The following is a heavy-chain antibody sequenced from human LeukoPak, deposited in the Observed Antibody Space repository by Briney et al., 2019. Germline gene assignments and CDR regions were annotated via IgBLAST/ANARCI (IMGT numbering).Heavy chain of an antibody. D-gene: IGHD1-26*01. CDR3: ARRGTYGTLDY. J-gene: IGHJ4*02. CDR2: IYPGEYDI. CDR1: GYSFTSYW. V-gene: IGHV5-51*01. Sequence: GESLKISCKGSGYSFTSYWIGWVRQMPGKGLEWMGIIYPGEYDIRYSPSFQGQVTISADKSISTAYLQWSSVKASDTAVYYCARRGTYGTLDYWGQGTLVTVSS.